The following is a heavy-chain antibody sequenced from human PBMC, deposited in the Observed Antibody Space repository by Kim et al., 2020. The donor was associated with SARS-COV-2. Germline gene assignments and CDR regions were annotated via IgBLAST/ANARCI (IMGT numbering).Heavy chain of an antibody. CDR2: ISSSSSYI. V-gene: IGHV3-21*01. Sequence: GGSLRLSCAASGFTFSSYSMNWVRQAPGKWLEWVSSISSSSSYIYYADSVKGRFTISRDNAKNSLYLQMNSLRAEDTAVYYCARDLKLRVDYWSQGTLVTVSS. J-gene: IGHJ4*02. CDR1: GFTFSSYS. CDR3: ARDLKLRVDY.